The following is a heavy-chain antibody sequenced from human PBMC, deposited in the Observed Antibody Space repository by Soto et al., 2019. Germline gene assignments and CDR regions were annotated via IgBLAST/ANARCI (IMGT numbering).Heavy chain of an antibody. CDR1: GGTFSSYA. CDR2: IIPIFGTA. V-gene: IGHV1-69*13. D-gene: IGHD6-13*01. CDR3: ARGRNLPQSGAAAGYYYYGMDV. Sequence: SVKVSCKASGGTFSSYAISWVRQAPGQGLEWMGGIIPIFGTANYAQKFQGRVTITADESTSTAYMELSSLRSEDTAVYYCARGRNLPQSGAAAGYYYYGMDVWGQGTTVTVSS. J-gene: IGHJ6*02.